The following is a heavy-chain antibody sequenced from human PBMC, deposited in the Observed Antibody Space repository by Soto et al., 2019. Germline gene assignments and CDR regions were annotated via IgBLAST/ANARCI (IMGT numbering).Heavy chain of an antibody. J-gene: IGHJ3*01. Sequence: QGQLQQSGPGLVKPSQTLSLTCAISGDSVSSDITSWNWIRQSPSRVLEWVGRTYYRSKWFHDYAESVKSRITINPDTYKNQFSWALNSMTPEDTAVYYCARGNAPDVWGQGTVVTVSS. V-gene: IGHV6-1*01. CDR1: GDSVSSDITS. CDR3: ARGNAPDV. CDR2: TYYRSKWFH. D-gene: IGHD3-10*01.